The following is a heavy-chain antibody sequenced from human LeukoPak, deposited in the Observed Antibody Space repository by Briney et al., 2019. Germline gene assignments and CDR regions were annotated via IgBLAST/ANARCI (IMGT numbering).Heavy chain of an antibody. D-gene: IGHD5-12*01. Sequence: SETLSLTCTVSGGSISSGGYYWSWIRQHPGKGLEWIGSFDYSGSTFYNPSLKSRVTIFEDTSKNQFSLKLSSVTAADTAVYYCATHRVATIRAPFDYWGQGTLVIVSS. CDR2: FDYSGST. V-gene: IGHV4-39*01. CDR1: GGSISSGGYY. CDR3: ATHRVATIRAPFDY. J-gene: IGHJ4*02.